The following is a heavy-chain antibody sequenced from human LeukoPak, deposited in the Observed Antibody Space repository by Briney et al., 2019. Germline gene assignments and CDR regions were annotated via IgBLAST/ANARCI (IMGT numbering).Heavy chain of an antibody. CDR1: GFTFSSYN. V-gene: IGHV3-48*02. J-gene: IGHJ4*02. D-gene: IGHD6-13*01. CDR2: ITSGGSTI. CDR3: ALLYGSQTKIDC. Sequence: GGSLRLSCAASGFTFSSYNMSWVRQAPGKGLEWVSYITSGGSTIYYPYSVKGRSTISKDNTKNSLYLQMNSLRDDDTAVYYCALLYGSQTKIDCWRQGTMVSVPS.